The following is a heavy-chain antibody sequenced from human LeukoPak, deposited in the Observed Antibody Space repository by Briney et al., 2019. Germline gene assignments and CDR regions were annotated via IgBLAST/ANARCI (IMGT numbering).Heavy chain of an antibody. D-gene: IGHD1-26*01. V-gene: IGHV3-74*01. J-gene: IGHJ4*02. CDR3: TREVSGSLYFDY. CDR1: GFTFRSYW. Sequence: GGSLRLSCAASGFTFRSYWMHWVRQAPGKGLVWVSRINIDGSSGSYADSVEGRFTISRDNAKNTLYLQMNSLRAEDTAVYYCTREVSGSLYFDYWGQGALVTVSS. CDR2: INIDGSSG.